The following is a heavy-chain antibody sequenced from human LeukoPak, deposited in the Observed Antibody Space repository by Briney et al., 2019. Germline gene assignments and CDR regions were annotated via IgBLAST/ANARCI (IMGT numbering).Heavy chain of an antibody. CDR3: SRENWAFSPFGY. V-gene: IGHV4-4*02. CDR1: GGSISNTNW. Sequence: PSGTLSLTCGVSGGSISNTNWGCGVRQPPGQGLEWIGEISLTGLTHYNPSLESRVTVSRDKSKNQLSLNLTSVTAADTAVYYCSRENWAFSPFGYWGQGTLVTVPS. D-gene: IGHD3-16*01. CDR2: ISLTGLT. J-gene: IGHJ4*02.